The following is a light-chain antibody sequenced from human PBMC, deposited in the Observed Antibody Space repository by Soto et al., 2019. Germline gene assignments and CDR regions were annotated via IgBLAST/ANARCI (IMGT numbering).Light chain of an antibody. CDR1: QTISSW. Sequence: DIQITQSPSTLSASVGDRVTITCRASQTISSWLAWYQQKPGKAPKLLIYAASTLESGVSSRFSGSGSGTEFTLTISSLQPDDFATYYCLQYNSYPWTFGQGTKVDIK. CDR2: AAS. CDR3: LQYNSYPWT. J-gene: IGKJ1*01. V-gene: IGKV1-5*01.